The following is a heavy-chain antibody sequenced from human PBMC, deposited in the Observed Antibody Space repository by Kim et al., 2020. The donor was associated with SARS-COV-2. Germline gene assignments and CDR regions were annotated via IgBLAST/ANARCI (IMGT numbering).Heavy chain of an antibody. D-gene: IGHD3-22*01. J-gene: IGHJ4*02. CDR3: GRAGDSSGYPDY. Sequence: NYNPTFKSRVTISPDPSKNQVSLKLRSVTAADTAVYYCGRAGDSSGYPDYWGQGILVTVSS. V-gene: IGHV4-59*01.